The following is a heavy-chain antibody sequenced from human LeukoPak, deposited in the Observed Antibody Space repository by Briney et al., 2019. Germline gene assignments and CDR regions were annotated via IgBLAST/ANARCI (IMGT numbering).Heavy chain of an antibody. Sequence: SETLSLTCTVSGGSINNHCWSWIRQPPGMGLEWVGYIYFTGTTNYNPSLKSRVTISLDKSKNQFSLKLSSVTATDTAIYYCARGGGSPRNWGQGTLVTVSP. J-gene: IGHJ4*02. D-gene: IGHD3-10*01. CDR3: ARGGGSPRN. V-gene: IGHV4-59*11. CDR1: GGSINNHC. CDR2: IYFTGTT.